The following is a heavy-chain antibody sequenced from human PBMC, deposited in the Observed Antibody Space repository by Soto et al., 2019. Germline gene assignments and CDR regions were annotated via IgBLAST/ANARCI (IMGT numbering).Heavy chain of an antibody. J-gene: IGHJ4*02. CDR1: GFIFDDFT. Sequence: GGSLRLSCAASGFIFDDFTMHWVRQAPGKGPEWVSFINWDSTNKNYVDSVKGRFTISRDNRKSSLYLQMDSLRTEDSAFYYCVKDSEWAIDYWGQGTLVTVSS. CDR3: VKDSEWAIDY. V-gene: IGHV3-43*01. D-gene: IGHD3-3*01. CDR2: INWDSTNK.